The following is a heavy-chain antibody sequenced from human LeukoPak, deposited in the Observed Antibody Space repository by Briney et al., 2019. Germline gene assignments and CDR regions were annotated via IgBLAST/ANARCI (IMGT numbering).Heavy chain of an antibody. CDR2: ISSSSSYI. D-gene: IGHD3-22*01. Sequence: GGSLRLSCAASGFTFSSYSMNWVRQAPGKGLEWVSSISSSSSYIYYADSVKGRFTISRDNAKNSLYLQMNSLRAKDTAVYYCASEAYYYDSSGYYLGSLDYWGQGTLVTVSS. V-gene: IGHV3-21*01. CDR1: GFTFSSYS. J-gene: IGHJ4*02. CDR3: ASEAYYYDSSGYYLGSLDY.